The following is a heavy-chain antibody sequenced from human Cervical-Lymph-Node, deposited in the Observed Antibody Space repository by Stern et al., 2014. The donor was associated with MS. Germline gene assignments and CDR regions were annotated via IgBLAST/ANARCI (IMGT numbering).Heavy chain of an antibody. V-gene: IGHV1-18*01. D-gene: IGHD2-15*01. Sequence: VQLVQTGAEVTKPRASVKVSCKASGYTFTSYGISWVRLAPGQGLERMGCISAYNGNTNYAQKLQGRVTMTTDTSTSTAYMELRSLRSDDTAVYYCARGLLGSENAFDIWGQGTMVTVSS. CDR2: ISAYNGNT. CDR3: ARGLLGSENAFDI. CDR1: GYTFTSYG. J-gene: IGHJ3*02.